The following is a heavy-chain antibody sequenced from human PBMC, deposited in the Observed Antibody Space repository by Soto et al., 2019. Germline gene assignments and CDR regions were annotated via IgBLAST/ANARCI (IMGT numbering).Heavy chain of an antibody. V-gene: IGHV3-33*01. D-gene: IGHD1-1*01. CDR2: IWYDGSKQ. CDR1: GFNFNDYG. Sequence: QVQLVESGGGVVQPGRSLRLSCAASGFNFNDYGMHWVRQAPGKGLEWVAVIWYDGSKQYYVDSVKGRFTISRDISKNTVYLQMNSLRAEDTAVYYCARENAPPYFDYWGQGTLVTVSS. J-gene: IGHJ4*02. CDR3: ARENAPPYFDY.